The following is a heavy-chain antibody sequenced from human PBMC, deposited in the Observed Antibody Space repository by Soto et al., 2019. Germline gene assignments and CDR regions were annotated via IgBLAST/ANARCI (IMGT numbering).Heavy chain of an antibody. V-gene: IGHV1-69*01. J-gene: IGHJ4*02. Sequence: QVQLVQSGAEVKKPGSSVKVSCKASGDTLSTHGISWVRQAPGQGLEWLGGAIPIIGTTDYAGQFQGRVTITWGESTTTSYMELSSLRPDDTAAYDCAAGDGSDTGDHWGKGSLVSVSS. CDR2: AIPIIGTT. CDR1: GDTLSTHG. D-gene: IGHD5-18*01. CDR3: AAGDGSDTGDH.